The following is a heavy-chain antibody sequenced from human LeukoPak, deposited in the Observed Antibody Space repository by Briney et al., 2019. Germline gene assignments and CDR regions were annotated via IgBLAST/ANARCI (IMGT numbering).Heavy chain of an antibody. CDR3: VALIRGLGY. CDR1: GFTFSDHY. V-gene: IGHV3-72*01. CDR2: SRNRAHSYST. J-gene: IGHJ4*02. Sequence: GGSLRLSCAASGFTFSDHYMDWVRQAPGKGLDWIGRSRNRAHSYSTEYAACVKGRFTVSRADSKYSLYLQMNSLKTDDTAVYYCVALIRGLGYWGQGTLVTVSS. D-gene: IGHD3-10*01.